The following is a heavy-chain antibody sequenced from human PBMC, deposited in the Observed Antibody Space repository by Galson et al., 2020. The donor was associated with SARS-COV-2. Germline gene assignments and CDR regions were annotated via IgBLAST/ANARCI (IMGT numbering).Heavy chain of an antibody. V-gene: IGHV4-4*02. D-gene: IGHD6-19*01. CDR3: AREAPDHEQWLVPLGGYYYYGMDV. J-gene: IGHJ6*02. CDR1: GGSISSSNW. CDR2: IYHSGST. Sequence: SETLSLTCAVSGGSISSSNWWSWVRQPPGKGLEWIGEIYHSGSTNYNPSLKSRVTISVDKSKNQFSLKLSSVTAADTAVYYCAREAPDHEQWLVPLGGYYYYGMDVWGQGTTVTVSS.